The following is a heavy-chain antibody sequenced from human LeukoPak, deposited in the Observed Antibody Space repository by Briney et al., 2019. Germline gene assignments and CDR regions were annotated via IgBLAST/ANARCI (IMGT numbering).Heavy chain of an antibody. D-gene: IGHD3-10*01. J-gene: IGHJ6*03. Sequence: QAGGSLRLACAASGFTFSSYGMSWVRQAPGKGLEWVSAISGSGGSTYYADSVKGRFTISRDNSKNTLYLQMNSLRAEDTAVYYCAKDLGLSYRSGVNYYYYMDVWGKGTTVTISS. V-gene: IGHV3-23*01. CDR3: AKDLGLSYRSGVNYYYYMDV. CDR1: GFTFSSYG. CDR2: ISGSGGST.